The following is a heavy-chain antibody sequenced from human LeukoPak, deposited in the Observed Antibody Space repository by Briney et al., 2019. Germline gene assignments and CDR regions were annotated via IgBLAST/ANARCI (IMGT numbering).Heavy chain of an antibody. CDR1: GFTFGDYA. CDR3: TRGAKRDPFDY. Sequence: GGSLRLSCTASGFTFGDYAMSWFRQAPGKGLEWVGFIRSEAYGGTTEYAASVKGRFTISRDDSKSIAYLQMNSLKTEDTAVYYCTRGAKRDPFDYWGQGTLATVSS. J-gene: IGHJ4*02. CDR2: IRSEAYGGTT. V-gene: IGHV3-49*03.